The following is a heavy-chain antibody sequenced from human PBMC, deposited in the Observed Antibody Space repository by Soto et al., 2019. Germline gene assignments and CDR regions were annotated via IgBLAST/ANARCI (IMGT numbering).Heavy chain of an antibody. CDR2: IYYSGST. V-gene: IGHV4-59*12. CDR1: GGSISSYY. J-gene: IGHJ6*03. CDR3: ARENYYYYMDV. Sequence: SETLSLTCTVSGGSISSYYWSWIRQPPGKGLEWIGYIYYSGSTNYNPSLKSRVTISVDTSKNQFSLKLSSVTAADTAAYYCARENYYYYMDVWGKGTTVTVSS.